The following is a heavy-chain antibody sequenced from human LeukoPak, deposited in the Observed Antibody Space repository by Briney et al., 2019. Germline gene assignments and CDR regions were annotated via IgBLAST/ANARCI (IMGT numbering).Heavy chain of an antibody. V-gene: IGHV3-30*03. CDR2: ISYDGSNK. J-gene: IGHJ3*02. D-gene: IGHD3-10*01. CDR3: ARGMVRDDAFDI. Sequence: QPGGSLRLSCAASGFTFSTYGMHWVRQAPGKGLEWVAVISYDGSNKYYADSVKGRFTISRDNSKNTLYLQMNSLRAEDTAVYYCARGMVRDDAFDIWGQGTMGTVSS. CDR1: GFTFSTYG.